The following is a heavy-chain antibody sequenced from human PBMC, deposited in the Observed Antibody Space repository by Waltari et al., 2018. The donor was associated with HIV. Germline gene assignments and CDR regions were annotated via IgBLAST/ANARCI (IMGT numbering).Heavy chain of an antibody. J-gene: IGHJ4*02. CDR1: GVTFSREE. V-gene: IGHV3-13*01. CDR2: IGTPGAT. D-gene: IGHD3-16*01. CDR3: ARTLAQGWGLDY. Sequence: EVQLVESGGGLVQPGGSLRRSCAASGVTFSREERQWVRHATGKGLEWFSAIGTPGATYSPCSVKGRFTISRENAKNSLYLQMNSLSAEDTAVYYCARTLAQGWGLDYWGQGTLVTVSS.